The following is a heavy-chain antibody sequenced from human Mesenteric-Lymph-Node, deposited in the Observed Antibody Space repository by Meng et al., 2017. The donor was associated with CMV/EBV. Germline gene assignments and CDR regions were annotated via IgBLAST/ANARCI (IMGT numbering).Heavy chain of an antibody. CDR3: AHITCSSTHCPTFFDF. CDR2: IYWDDDK. V-gene: IGHV2-5*02. J-gene: IGHJ4*02. Sequence: FSFTTSGGVGGWIRQPPGKALEWLAVIYWDDDKRYHPSLNSRLTITKDTSKNQVVLTVTNLDPVDTATYYCAHITCSSTHCPTFFDFWGPGTLVTVSS. D-gene: IGHD2-2*01. CDR1: FSFTTSGGV.